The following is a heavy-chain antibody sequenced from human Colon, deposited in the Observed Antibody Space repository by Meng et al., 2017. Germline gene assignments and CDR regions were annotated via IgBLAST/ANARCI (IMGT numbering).Heavy chain of an antibody. CDR3: ARGYRGSTYFAY. Sequence: QLQLQESGSRLVKPSQTLSLTCAVSGASVTTTLSSWSWIRQSPGKGLEWIGNIYDNGYTYYSPSLRSRVTISVDRSNNQFSLNLNSVTAADTAVYFCARGYRGSTYFAYWGQGTLVTVSS. J-gene: IGHJ4*02. D-gene: IGHD3-16*01. CDR1: GASVTTTLSS. V-gene: IGHV4-30-2*06. CDR2: IYDNGYT.